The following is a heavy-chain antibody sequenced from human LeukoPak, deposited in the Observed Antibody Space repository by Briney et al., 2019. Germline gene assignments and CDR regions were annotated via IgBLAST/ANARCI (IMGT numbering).Heavy chain of an antibody. Sequence: RTSETLSLTCTVSGGSISSSSYYWGWIRQPPGKGLEWIGSIYYSGSTYYNPSLKSRVTISVDTSKNQFSLKLSSVTAADTAVYYCARHYDSSGYYAYYYYYGMDVWGQGTTVTVSS. D-gene: IGHD3-22*01. CDR1: GGSISSSSYY. J-gene: IGHJ6*02. CDR2: IYYSGST. V-gene: IGHV4-39*01. CDR3: ARHYDSSGYYAYYYYYGMDV.